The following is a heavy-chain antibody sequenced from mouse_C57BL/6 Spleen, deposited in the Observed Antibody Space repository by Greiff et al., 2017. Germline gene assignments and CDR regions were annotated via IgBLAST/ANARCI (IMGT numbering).Heavy chain of an antibody. D-gene: IGHD1-1*01. CDR2: INPGSGGT. J-gene: IGHJ1*03. V-gene: IGHV1-54*01. Sequence: VQLQQSGAELVRPGTSVKVSCKASGYAFTNYLIEWVKQRPGQGLEWIGVINPGSGGTNYNEKFKGKATLPADKSSSTAYMQLSSLTSEDSAVYFCARSSSSYWYFDVWGTGTTVTVSS. CDR1: GYAFTNYL. CDR3: ARSSSSYWYFDV.